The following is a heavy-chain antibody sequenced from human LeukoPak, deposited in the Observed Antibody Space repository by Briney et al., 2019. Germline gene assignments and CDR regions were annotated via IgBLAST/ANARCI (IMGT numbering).Heavy chain of an antibody. CDR1: GYTFTSYG. J-gene: IGHJ4*02. D-gene: IGHD6-13*01. V-gene: IGHV1-18*01. CDR3: ARACPYSSSCPSDY. Sequence: ASVKVSCKASGYTFTSYGISWVRQAPGQGLEWMGWISAYNGNTNYAQKLQGRVTMTTDTSTSTAYMELRSLRSDDTAVYYCARACPYSSSCPSDYWGQGTLVTVSS. CDR2: ISAYNGNT.